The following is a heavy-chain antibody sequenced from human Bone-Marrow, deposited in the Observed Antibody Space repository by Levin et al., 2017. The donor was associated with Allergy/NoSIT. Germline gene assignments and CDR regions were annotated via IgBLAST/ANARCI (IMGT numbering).Heavy chain of an antibody. D-gene: IGHD3-10*01. V-gene: IGHV4-4*02. Sequence: SETLSLTCAVSGGSISSSHWWSWVRQPPGKGLEWIGEIYHSGTTNYNPSLQSRVTISVDKSKNQLSLKVTSATAADTAFYYCVGEGSPIVPRPFDCWGQGTLVTVSS. CDR1: GGSISSSHW. CDR3: VGEGSPIVPRPFDC. J-gene: IGHJ4*02. CDR2: IYHSGTT.